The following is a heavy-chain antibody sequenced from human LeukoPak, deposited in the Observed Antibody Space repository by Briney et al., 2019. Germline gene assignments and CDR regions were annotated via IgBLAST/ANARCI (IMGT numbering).Heavy chain of an antibody. CDR3: ARMSTAAGTGLFDY. J-gene: IGHJ4*02. D-gene: IGHD6-13*01. CDR1: GGSISSYY. CDR2: IYYSGST. V-gene: IGHV4-59*01. Sequence: SETLSLTCTVSGGSISSYYWSWIRQPPGKGLEWIGYIYYSGSTNYNPSLNSRVTISVYTSKNQFSLKLISVTAADTAVYYCARMSTAAGTGLFDYWGQGTLVTVSS.